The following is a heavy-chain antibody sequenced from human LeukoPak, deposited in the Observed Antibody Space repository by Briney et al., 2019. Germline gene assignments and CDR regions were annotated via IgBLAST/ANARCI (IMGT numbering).Heavy chain of an antibody. CDR3: AGGVWYFDY. D-gene: IGHD3-16*01. CDR2: IYHSGST. Sequence: SETLSLTCTVSGYSISSGYYWGWIRQPPGKGLEWIGTIYHSGSTYYNPSLKSRVTISVDTSKNQFSLQLSSVTAADTAVYHCAGGVWYFDYWGQGILVTVSS. CDR1: GYSISSGYY. V-gene: IGHV4-38-2*02. J-gene: IGHJ4*02.